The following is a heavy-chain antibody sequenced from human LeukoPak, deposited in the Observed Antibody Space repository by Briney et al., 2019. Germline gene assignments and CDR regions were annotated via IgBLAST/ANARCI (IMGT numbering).Heavy chain of an antibody. J-gene: IGHJ4*02. Sequence: GGSLRLSCAASGFTFSNAWMSWVRRAPGKGLEWVGHIKSKTDGGTTDYAAPVKGRFTFSRDDSRNTLYLQMNSLKTEDTAVYYCARQQLALDCWGQGALVTVSS. CDR3: ARQQLALDC. V-gene: IGHV3-15*01. CDR2: IKSKTDGGTT. CDR1: GFTFSNAW. D-gene: IGHD6-13*01.